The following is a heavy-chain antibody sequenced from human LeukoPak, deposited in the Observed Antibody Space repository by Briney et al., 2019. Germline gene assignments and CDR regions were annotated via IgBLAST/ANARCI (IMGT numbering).Heavy chain of an antibody. J-gene: IGHJ5*02. CDR3: ARGGFDP. V-gene: IGHV3-23*01. CDR1: GFTFSSYA. CDR2: FSGSGGST. Sequence: GGSLRLSCAASGFTFSSYAMSWVRQAPGKGLEWVSSFSGSGGSTYYADSVKGRFTISRDDAKNSLYLQMNSLRAEDTAVYYCARGGFDPWGQGTLVTVSS.